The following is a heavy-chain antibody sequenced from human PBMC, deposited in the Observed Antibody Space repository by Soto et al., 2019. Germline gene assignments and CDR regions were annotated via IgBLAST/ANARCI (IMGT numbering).Heavy chain of an antibody. J-gene: IGHJ6*02. CDR2: VYHNGNA. V-gene: IGHV4-30-2*01. D-gene: IGHD3-10*01. CDR1: RGSISTPWYS. Sequence: TMSLNCTVSRGSISTPWYSWSGVQQPPGKAPEWIGYVYHNGNAYPKPSLKSRVTISLDGAKNQFSLKMTSVTAADTGLYYSAARPYYYYGLDVWGQGTTVTVSS. CDR3: AARPYYYYGLDV.